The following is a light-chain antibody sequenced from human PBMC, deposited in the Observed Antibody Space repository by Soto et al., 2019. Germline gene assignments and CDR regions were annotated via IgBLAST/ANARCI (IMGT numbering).Light chain of an antibody. CDR3: QQYNNWPGT. Sequence: EIVMTQSPATLSVSPGERVTLSCRAGESISNNLAWYQQKPGQAPRLLIYGAATRAAGIPARFSGRGSGTEFTLTISSLQSEDFGVYYCQQYNNWPGTFGQGTKVEIK. J-gene: IGKJ1*01. CDR1: ESISNN. CDR2: GAA. V-gene: IGKV3-15*01.